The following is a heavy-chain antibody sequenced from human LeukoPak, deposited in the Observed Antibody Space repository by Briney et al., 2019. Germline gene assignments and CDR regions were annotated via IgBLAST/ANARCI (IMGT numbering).Heavy chain of an antibody. V-gene: IGHV3-30-3*01. J-gene: IGHJ3*02. CDR2: ISYDGSNK. CDR1: GFIFSSYA. Sequence: GGSLRLSCAASGFIFSSYAMHWVRQAPGKGLEWVAVISYDGSNKYYADSVKGRFTISRDNSKNTLYLQMNSLRAEDTAVYYCARVLRYFDWSRDAFDIWGQGTMVTVSS. CDR3: ARVLRYFDWSRDAFDI. D-gene: IGHD3-9*01.